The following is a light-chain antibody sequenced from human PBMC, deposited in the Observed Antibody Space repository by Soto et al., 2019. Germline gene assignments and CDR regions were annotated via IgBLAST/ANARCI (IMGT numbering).Light chain of an antibody. J-gene: IGLJ2*01. V-gene: IGLV8-61*01. CDR1: SGSVSTSYY. CDR2: STN. CDR3: GLYMGGGIGV. Sequence: QTVVTQEPSFSVSPGGTVTLTCGLSSGSVSTSYYPSWYQQTPGQAPRTLIYSTNTRSSGVPDRFSGSILGNKAPLTITGARAKEKSVFSCGLYMGGGIGVLGGGTQLTVL.